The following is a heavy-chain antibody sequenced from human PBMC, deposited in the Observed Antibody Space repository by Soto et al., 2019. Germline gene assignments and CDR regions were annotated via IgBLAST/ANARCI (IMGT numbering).Heavy chain of an antibody. CDR1: GFTFSSYW. CDR2: IKQDGSEK. CDR3: ARDLDGSGSYYTDY. Sequence: GGSLRLSCAASGFTFSSYWMSWVRQAPGKGLEWVANIKQDGSEKYYVDSVKGRFTISRDNAKNSLYLQMNSLRAEDTAVYYCARDLDGSGSYYTDYWGPGTLVTVSS. V-gene: IGHV3-7*01. D-gene: IGHD3-10*01. J-gene: IGHJ4*02.